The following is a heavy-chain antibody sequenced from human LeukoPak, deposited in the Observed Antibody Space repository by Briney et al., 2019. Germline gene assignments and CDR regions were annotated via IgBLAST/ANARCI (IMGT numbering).Heavy chain of an antibody. J-gene: IGHJ4*02. CDR1: GFTFSSYA. V-gene: IGHV3-30-3*01. Sequence: GGSLRLSCAASGFTFSSYAMHWVRQTPGKGLEWVAVISYDGSNKYYADSVKGRFTISRDNSKNTLYLQMNSLRAEDTAVYYCARDRVGATDYFDYWGQGTLVTVSS. CDR2: ISYDGSNK. D-gene: IGHD1-26*01. CDR3: ARDRVGATDYFDY.